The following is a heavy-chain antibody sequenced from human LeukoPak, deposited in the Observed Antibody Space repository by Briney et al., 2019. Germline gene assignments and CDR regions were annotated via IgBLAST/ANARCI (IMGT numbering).Heavy chain of an antibody. J-gene: IGHJ5*02. D-gene: IGHD1-26*01. V-gene: IGHV4-59*08. CDR3: ARHFEWEQLGSWFDP. CDR1: GGSISSYY. Sequence: SETLSLTCTVSGGSISSYYWSWIRQPPWKGLEWIGYIYYSGSTNYNPSLKSRVTISVDTSKNQFSLKLSSVTAADTAVYYCARHFEWEQLGSWFDPWGQGTLVTVSS. CDR2: IYYSGST.